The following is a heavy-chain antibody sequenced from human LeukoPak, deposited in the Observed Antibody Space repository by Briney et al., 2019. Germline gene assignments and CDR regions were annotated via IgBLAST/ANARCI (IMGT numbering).Heavy chain of an antibody. J-gene: IGHJ4*02. Sequence: GGSLRLSCAASGFTFNNYAMGWVRQPPGKGLEWLSAIDGGGDATKYADSVKGRFTISRDNSKNTLSLQMNSLRAEDTAVYYCAKEIKVGAISTVFDYWGQGTLVTVSS. CDR3: AKEIKVGAISTVFDY. V-gene: IGHV3-23*01. CDR1: GFTFNNYA. CDR2: IDGGGDAT. D-gene: IGHD1-26*01.